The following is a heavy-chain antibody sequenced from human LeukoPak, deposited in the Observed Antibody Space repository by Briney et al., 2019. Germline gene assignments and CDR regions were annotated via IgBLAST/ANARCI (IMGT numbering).Heavy chain of an antibody. D-gene: IGHD4-17*01. CDR1: GGSISSYY. CDR2: IYTSGST. V-gene: IGHV4-4*07. CDR3: ARVAHHYGDYSYAFDI. Sequence: SETLSLTCTVSGGSISSYYWSWIRQPAGKGLEWIGRIYTSGSTNYNPSLKSRVTMPVDTSKNQFSLKLSSVTAADTAVYYCARVAHHYGDYSYAFDIWGQGTMVTVSS. J-gene: IGHJ3*02.